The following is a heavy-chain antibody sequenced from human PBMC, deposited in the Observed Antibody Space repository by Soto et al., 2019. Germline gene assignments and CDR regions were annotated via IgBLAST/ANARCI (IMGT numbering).Heavy chain of an antibody. D-gene: IGHD2-2*01. CDR1: GGSVSSGSYY. Sequence: PSETLSLTCTVSGGSVSSGSYYWSWIRQPPGKGLEWIGYIYYSGSTNYTPSLKSRVTISVVTSKNQFFLKLSSVTAADTAVYYCARDPRYCSRTSCYDWFDPWGQGTLVTVSS. V-gene: IGHV4-61*01. J-gene: IGHJ5*02. CDR2: IYYSGST. CDR3: ARDPRYCSRTSCYDWFDP.